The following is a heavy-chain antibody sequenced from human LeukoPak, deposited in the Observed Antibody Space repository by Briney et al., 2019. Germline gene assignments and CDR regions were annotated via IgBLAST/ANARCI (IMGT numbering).Heavy chain of an antibody. Sequence: PSETLSLTCTVSGGSISSSSYYWGWIRQPPGKGLEWIGSIYYSGSTYYNPSLKSRVTMSVYTSKNQFSLKLLSVTAADTAVYYCARGELLDYWGQGTLVTVSS. V-gene: IGHV4-39*07. CDR3: ARGELLDY. D-gene: IGHD1-26*01. J-gene: IGHJ4*02. CDR1: GGSISSSSYY. CDR2: IYYSGST.